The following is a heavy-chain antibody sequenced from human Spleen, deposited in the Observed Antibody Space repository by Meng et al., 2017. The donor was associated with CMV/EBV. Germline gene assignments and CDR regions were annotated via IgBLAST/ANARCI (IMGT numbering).Heavy chain of an antibody. Sequence: GESLKISCAASGFTFSNAWMSWVRLAPGKGLEWVGRIKSKTDGGTTDYAAPVKGRFTISRDDSKNTLYLQMNSLKTEDTAVYYCTTVNGNTYYDFWSGYFGYYFDYWGQGTLVTVSS. CDR1: GFTFSNAW. CDR3: TTVNGNTYYDFWSGYFGYYFDY. V-gene: IGHV3-15*01. J-gene: IGHJ4*02. D-gene: IGHD3-3*01. CDR2: IKSKTDGGTT.